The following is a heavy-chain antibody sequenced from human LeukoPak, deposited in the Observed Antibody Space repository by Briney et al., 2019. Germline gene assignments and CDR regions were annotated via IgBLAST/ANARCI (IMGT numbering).Heavy chain of an antibody. Sequence: PGGSLRLSCAASGFTFSSYSMNWVRQAPGKGLEWVSSISSSSSYIYYADSVKGRFTISRDNAKNSLYLQMNSLRAEDTAVYYCAREEGDRLLWFGESTRSDYWGQGTLVTVSS. D-gene: IGHD3-10*01. CDR3: AREEGDRLLWFGESTRSDY. J-gene: IGHJ4*02. CDR1: GFTFSSYS. CDR2: ISSSSSYI. V-gene: IGHV3-21*01.